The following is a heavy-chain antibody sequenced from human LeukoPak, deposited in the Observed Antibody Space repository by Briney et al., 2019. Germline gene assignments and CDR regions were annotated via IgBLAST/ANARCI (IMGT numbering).Heavy chain of an antibody. CDR3: AKDAIYKNSVWDYFDY. J-gene: IGHJ4*02. D-gene: IGHD5-24*01. CDR2: TGDDT. V-gene: IGHV3-23*01. Sequence: GGSLRLSCAASGFSFSDYAMTWVRQAPGKGLEWVSSTGDDTYYADSVKGRFTISRDDSKDTLFLQMNSLRVEDAAVYYCAKDAIYKNSVWDYFDYLGQGTLVTVSS. CDR1: GFSFSDYA.